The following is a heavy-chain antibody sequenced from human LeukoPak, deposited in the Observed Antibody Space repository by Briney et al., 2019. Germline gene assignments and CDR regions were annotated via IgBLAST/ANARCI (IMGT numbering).Heavy chain of an antibody. CDR3: AKGSTFVEMATSFDY. J-gene: IGHJ4*02. CDR2: IIPIFGTA. Sequence: GASVKVSCKASGGTFSSYAISWVRQAPGQGLEWMGGIIPIFGTANYAQKFQGRVTITTDESTSTAYMELSSLRAEDTALYYCAKGSTFVEMATSFDYWGQGTLVTVSS. D-gene: IGHD5-24*01. CDR1: GGTFSSYA. V-gene: IGHV1-69*05.